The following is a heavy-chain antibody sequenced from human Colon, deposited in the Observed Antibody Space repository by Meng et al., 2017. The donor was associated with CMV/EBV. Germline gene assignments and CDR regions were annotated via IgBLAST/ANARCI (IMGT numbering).Heavy chain of an antibody. J-gene: IGHJ5*02. D-gene: IGHD1-26*01. Sequence: GESLKISCAASGFDFSSYAMTWVRQAPGKGLEWVSRITGSGGGPHYADSVKGRFTISRDNSKNTLYLQMSSLRAEDSAVYYCAKRKTYSGSSGGFDPWGQGTLVTVSS. CDR3: AKRKTYSGSSGGFDP. CDR1: GFDFSSYA. CDR2: ITGSGGGP. V-gene: IGHV3-23*01.